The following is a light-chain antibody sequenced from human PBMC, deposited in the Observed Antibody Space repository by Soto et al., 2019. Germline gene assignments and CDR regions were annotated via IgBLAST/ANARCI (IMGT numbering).Light chain of an antibody. V-gene: IGLV1-44*01. CDR3: AAWDDSLNVPV. CDR2: SNN. CDR1: SSNIGSNT. Sequence: QSVLTQPPSASGTPGQRVTISCSGSSSNIGSNTVNWYQQLPGTAPKLLIYSNNQRPSGVPDRFSGYESGTSASLAISGLQSEDEADYYCAAWDDSLNVPVFGGGTKLTVL. J-gene: IGLJ2*01.